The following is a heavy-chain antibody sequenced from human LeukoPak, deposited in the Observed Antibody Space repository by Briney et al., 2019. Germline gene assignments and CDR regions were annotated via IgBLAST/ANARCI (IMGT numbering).Heavy chain of an antibody. D-gene: IGHD5-12*01. J-gene: IGHJ4*02. CDR1: GFTFSSYW. CDR3: ARGNIVRGYEV. CDR2: IKEDGSEK. Sequence: PGGSLRLSCAASGFTFSSYWMSWVRQTPGEGLEWVADIKEDGSEKYFADSVKGRFTISRDNTKSSLYLQMNSLRAEDTAVYYCARGNIVRGYEVWGQGTLVTVSS. V-gene: IGHV3-7*01.